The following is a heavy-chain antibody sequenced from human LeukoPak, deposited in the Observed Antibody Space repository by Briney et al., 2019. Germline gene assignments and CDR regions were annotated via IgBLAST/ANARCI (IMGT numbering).Heavy chain of an antibody. J-gene: IGHJ4*02. CDR1: GYTFTRYL. V-gene: IGHV1-2*02. D-gene: IGHD5-12*01. CDR3: ARDRRYSGYDYYY. Sequence: ASVRVSCKASGYTFTRYLMQWVRQAPGQGREWMGWINPISAGTNYAQNFQGRLTMTRDPPISTAYMELSRLRSDDTAVYYCARDRRYSGYDYYYWGRGTLVTVSS. CDR2: INPISAGT.